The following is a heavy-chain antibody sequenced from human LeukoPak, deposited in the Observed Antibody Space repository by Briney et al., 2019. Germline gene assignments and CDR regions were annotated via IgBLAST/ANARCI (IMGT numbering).Heavy chain of an antibody. D-gene: IGHD3-10*01. J-gene: IGHJ4*02. CDR2: ISAYNGNT. V-gene: IGHV1-18*01. Sequence: ASVKVSCKASGYTFTSYGIGWVRQAPGQGLEWMGWISAYNGNTNYAQKLQGRVTMTTDTSTSTAYMELRSLRSDDTAVYYCARAKSYGSGSQAFDYWGQGTLVTVSS. CDR1: GYTFTSYG. CDR3: ARAKSYGSGSQAFDY.